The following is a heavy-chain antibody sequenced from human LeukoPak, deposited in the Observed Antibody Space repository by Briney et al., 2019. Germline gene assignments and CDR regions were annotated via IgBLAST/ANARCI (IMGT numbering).Heavy chain of an antibody. Sequence: PSETLSLTCTVSGASLSSFYWSWIRQPAGKGLEWIGRIYTSGGTNYNPSLKSRVTMSIDTSKNQFSLKLYSVTAADTAVYYCVTDRSGSYDYWGQGILVTVSS. CDR1: GASLSSFY. CDR2: IYTSGGT. CDR3: VTDRSGSYDY. V-gene: IGHV4-4*07. D-gene: IGHD1-26*01. J-gene: IGHJ4*02.